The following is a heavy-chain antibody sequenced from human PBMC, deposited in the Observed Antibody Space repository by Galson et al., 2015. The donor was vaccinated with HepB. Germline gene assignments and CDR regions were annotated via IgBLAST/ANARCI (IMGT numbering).Heavy chain of an antibody. CDR2: ISSSSSYI. CDR3: ARVWRGGDYYFDY. CDR1: GFTFSSYS. V-gene: IGHV3-21*01. D-gene: IGHD4-17*01. Sequence: LRLSCAASGFTFSSYSMNWVRQAPGKGLEWVSSISSSSSYIYYADSVKGRFTISRDNAKNSLYLQMNSLRAEDTAVYYCARVWRGGDYYFDYWGQGTLVTVSS. J-gene: IGHJ4*02.